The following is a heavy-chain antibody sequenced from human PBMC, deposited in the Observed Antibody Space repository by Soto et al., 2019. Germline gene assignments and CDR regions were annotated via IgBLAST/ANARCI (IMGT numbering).Heavy chain of an antibody. V-gene: IGHV1-18*04. Sequence: ASVKVSCKASGYTFTSYGISWVRQAPGPGLEWMGWISAYNGNTNYAQKLQGRVTMTTDTSTSTAYMELRSLRSDDTAVYYCARVARITIFGVVIPLDYYGMDVWGQGTTVTVSS. J-gene: IGHJ6*02. CDR2: ISAYNGNT. D-gene: IGHD3-3*01. CDR3: ARVARITIFGVVIPLDYYGMDV. CDR1: GYTFTSYG.